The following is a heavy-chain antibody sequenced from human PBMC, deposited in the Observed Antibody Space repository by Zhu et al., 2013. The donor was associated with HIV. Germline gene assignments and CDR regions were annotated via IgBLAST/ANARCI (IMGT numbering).Heavy chain of an antibody. Sequence: QVQLQESGPGLVKPSQTLSLTCTVSGGSISSGDYYWSWIRQPPGKGLEWIGYIYYSGSTYYNPSLKSRVTISVDTSKNQFSLKLSSVTAADTAVYYCARVGYSSGWYRGDYFDYWGQGTLVTVSS. CDR2: IYYSGST. CDR3: ARVGYSSGWYRGDYFDY. D-gene: IGHD6-19*01. J-gene: IGHJ4*02. V-gene: IGHV4-30-4*01. CDR1: GGSISSGDYY.